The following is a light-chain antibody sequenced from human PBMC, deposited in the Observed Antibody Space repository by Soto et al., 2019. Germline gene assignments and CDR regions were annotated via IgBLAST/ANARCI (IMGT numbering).Light chain of an antibody. Sequence: DIQMTQPPSTLSGSVGDRVTITCRASQTISSWLAWYQQKPGKAPKLLIYKASTLKSGVPSRFSGSGSGTEFTLTISSLQADDYATFYCQQYHTDWTFGQGTKVDIK. CDR1: QTISSW. V-gene: IGKV1-5*03. CDR2: KAS. J-gene: IGKJ1*01. CDR3: QQYHTDWT.